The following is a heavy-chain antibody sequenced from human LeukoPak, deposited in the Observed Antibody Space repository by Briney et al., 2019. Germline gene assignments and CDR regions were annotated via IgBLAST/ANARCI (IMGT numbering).Heavy chain of an antibody. V-gene: IGHV4-59*08. CDR1: GGSISSYY. D-gene: IGHD5-18*01. Sequence: SETLSLTCTVSGGSISSYYWSWIRQPPGKGLEWIGYIFYTGSTNYNPSLKSRVTISVLTSKNRFSLKLSSVTAADTAVYYCXRIERYSYGFDYWGQGTLVTVSS. CDR2: IFYTGST. J-gene: IGHJ4*02. CDR3: XRIERYSYGFDY.